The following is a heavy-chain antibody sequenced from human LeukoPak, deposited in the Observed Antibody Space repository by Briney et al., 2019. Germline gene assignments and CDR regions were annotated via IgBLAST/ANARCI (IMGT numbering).Heavy chain of an antibody. J-gene: IGHJ1*01. D-gene: IGHD2-21*02. CDR2: IYPGDSDT. V-gene: IGHV5-51*01. CDR1: GYSFTSYW. Sequence: GASLLISCQGSGYSFTSYWIGWVRQVPGKGLEWMGIIYPGDSDTRYSPSFQGQVTISADKSISTAYLQWSSLKASDTAMYYCARQSGGDDVYFQHWGQGTLVTVSS. CDR3: ARQSGGDDVYFQH.